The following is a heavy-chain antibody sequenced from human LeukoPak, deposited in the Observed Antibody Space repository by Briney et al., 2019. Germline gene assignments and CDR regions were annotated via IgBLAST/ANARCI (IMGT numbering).Heavy chain of an antibody. Sequence: GGSLRLSCAASGFTFSSYGMHWVRQAPGKGLEWVAVISYDGSNKYYADSVKGRFTISRDNSKNTLYLQMNSLRAEDTAVYYCANGRIAVAGTDFDYWGQGTLVTVSS. D-gene: IGHD6-19*01. V-gene: IGHV3-30*18. CDR1: GFTFSSYG. CDR3: ANGRIAVAGTDFDY. CDR2: ISYDGSNK. J-gene: IGHJ4*02.